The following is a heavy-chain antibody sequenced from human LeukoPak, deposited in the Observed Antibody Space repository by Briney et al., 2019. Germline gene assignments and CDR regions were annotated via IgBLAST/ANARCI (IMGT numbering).Heavy chain of an antibody. V-gene: IGHV5-51*01. CDR2: IYPGDSDT. CDR1: GYSFSSYW. Sequence: GESLKISCKASGYSFSSYWIGWVRQMPGKGLEWMGIIYPGDSDTRYSPSFQGQVTISADKSISTAYLQWSSLKASDTAMYYRARPVGSSSWYSTYWGQGTLVTVSS. J-gene: IGHJ4*02. CDR3: ARPVGSSSWYSTY. D-gene: IGHD6-13*01.